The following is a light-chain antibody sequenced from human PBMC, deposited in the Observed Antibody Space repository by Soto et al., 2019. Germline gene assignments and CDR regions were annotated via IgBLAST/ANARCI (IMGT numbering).Light chain of an antibody. CDR2: DAS. J-gene: IGKJ5*01. CDR3: QKRSNWPIT. CDR1: QSVSSY. V-gene: IGKV3-11*01. Sequence: EFVLTQSPATLSLSPGERATLSCRASQSVSSYLAWYKQNPGQAPRLLSYDASNRATGIPARFSGSGAGTDFTLTISSLDPEDFAVFYCQKRSNWPITFGQGTRLEIK.